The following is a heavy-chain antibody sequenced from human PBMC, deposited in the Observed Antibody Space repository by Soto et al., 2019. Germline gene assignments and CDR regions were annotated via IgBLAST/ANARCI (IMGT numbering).Heavy chain of an antibody. V-gene: IGHV4-59*01. CDR1: GGSISSYY. CDR3: ARGDLGIRVLDY. D-gene: IGHD7-27*01. Sequence: QVQLQESGPGLVKPSETLSLTCTVSGGSISSYYWSWIRQPPGKGLEWIGYIYYSGSTNYNPSLKSRVTISVDTSKNQFSLKLSSVTAADTAVYYCARGDLGIRVLDYWGQGTLVTVSS. J-gene: IGHJ4*02. CDR2: IYYSGST.